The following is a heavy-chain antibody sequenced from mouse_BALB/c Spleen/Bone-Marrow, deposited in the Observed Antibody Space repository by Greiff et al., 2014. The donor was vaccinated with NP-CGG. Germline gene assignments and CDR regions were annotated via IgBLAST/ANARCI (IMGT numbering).Heavy chain of an antibody. Sequence: DVKLQESGGGLVQPGGSRKLSCAASGFTFSSFGMHWVRQAPEKGLEWVAYISSGSSTIYYADTVKGRFTISRDNPKNTLFLQMTSLRSEDTAMHYCARDDYDYAMDYWGQGTSVTVSS. CDR1: GFTFSSFG. CDR2: ISSGSSTI. J-gene: IGHJ4*01. V-gene: IGHV5-17*02. CDR3: ARDDYDYAMDY. D-gene: IGHD2-4*01.